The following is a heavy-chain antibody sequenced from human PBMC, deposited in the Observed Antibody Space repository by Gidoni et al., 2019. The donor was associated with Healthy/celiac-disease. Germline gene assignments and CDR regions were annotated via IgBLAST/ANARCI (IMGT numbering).Heavy chain of an antibody. CDR1: GFTFTSSA. CDR2: IVVGSGNT. J-gene: IGHJ6*02. D-gene: IGHD2-21*02. V-gene: IGHV1-58*02. Sequence: QMQLVQSGPEVKKPGTSVKVSCKASGFTFTSSAMQWVRQARGQRLEWIGWIVVGSGNTNYAQKFQERVTITRDMSTSTAYMELSSLRSEDTAVYYCAAADTYCGGDPTCYGMDVWGQGTTVTVSS. CDR3: AAADTYCGGDPTCYGMDV.